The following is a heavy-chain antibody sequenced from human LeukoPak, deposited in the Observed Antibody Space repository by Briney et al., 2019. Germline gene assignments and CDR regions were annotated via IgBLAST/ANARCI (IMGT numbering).Heavy chain of an antibody. CDR2: ISGDGTTT. CDR3: AGTWLFDY. D-gene: IGHD3-22*01. J-gene: IGHJ4*02. Sequence: TGGSLRLSCAVSGFTFSNDWMHWVRQVPGKGLPWVSRISGDGTTTNYADSVKGRFTISRDNAKNTLYLQMDSLRAEDTAVYYCAGTWLFDYWGQGTLVTVSS. CDR1: GFTFSNDW. V-gene: IGHV3-74*01.